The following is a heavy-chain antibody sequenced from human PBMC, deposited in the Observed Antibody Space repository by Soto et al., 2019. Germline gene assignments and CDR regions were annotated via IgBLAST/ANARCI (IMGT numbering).Heavy chain of an antibody. CDR1: GGSISSSSYY. D-gene: IGHD6-19*01. V-gene: IGHV4-39*01. CDR2: IYYSGST. CDR3: ASRYSSGATYYYYMDA. Sequence: SETLSLTCTVSGGSISSSSYYWGWIRQPPGKGLEWIGSIYYSGSTYYNPSLKSRVTISVDTSKNQFSLKLSSVTAADTAVYYCASRYSSGATYYYYMDAWGKGTTVTVSS. J-gene: IGHJ6*03.